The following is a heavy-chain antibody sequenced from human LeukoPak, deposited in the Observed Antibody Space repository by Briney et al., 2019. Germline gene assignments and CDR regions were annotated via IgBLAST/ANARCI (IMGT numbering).Heavy chain of an antibody. CDR1: GYTFTSYA. V-gene: IGHV1-3*01. CDR3: ARGVLREQQLGLDY. CDR2: INAGSSNT. J-gene: IGHJ4*02. D-gene: IGHD6-13*01. Sequence: ASVKVSCTASGYTFTSYAVHWVRQAPGQRLEWMGWINAGSSNTKYSQKFQGRVTITRDTSASTAYMELSSLRSEDTAVYYCARGVLREQQLGLDYWGQGTLVTVSS.